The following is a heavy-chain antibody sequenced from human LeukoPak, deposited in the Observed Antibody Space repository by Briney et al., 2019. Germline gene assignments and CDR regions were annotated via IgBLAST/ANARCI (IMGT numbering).Heavy chain of an antibody. D-gene: IGHD6-13*01. CDR1: GFTFSTYT. Sequence: PGGSLRLSCAASGFTFSTYTMHWVRQAPGKGLEWVALISSYGSNKYYAESVKGRFTISRDDSKNTVYLQMNSLRAEDTAVYYCAKEISSSSSWYGDDAFDIWGQGTMVIVSS. V-gene: IGHV3-30-3*01. CDR2: ISSYGSNK. CDR3: AKEISSSSSWYGDDAFDI. J-gene: IGHJ3*02.